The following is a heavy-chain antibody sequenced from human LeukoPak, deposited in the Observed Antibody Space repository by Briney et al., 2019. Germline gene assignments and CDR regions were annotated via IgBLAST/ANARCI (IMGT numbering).Heavy chain of an antibody. V-gene: IGHV3-30*04. Sequence: GGSLRLSCAASGFTFSSYATHWVRQAPGKGLEWVAVISYDGSNKYYADSVKGRFTISRDNSKNTLYLQMNSLRAEDTAVYYCASFTNWGQGTLVTVSS. D-gene: IGHD2-2*01. CDR1: GFTFSSYA. CDR3: ASFTN. J-gene: IGHJ4*02. CDR2: ISYDGSNK.